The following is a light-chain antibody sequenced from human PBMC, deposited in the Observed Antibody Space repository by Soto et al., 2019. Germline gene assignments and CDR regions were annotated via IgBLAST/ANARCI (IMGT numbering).Light chain of an antibody. V-gene: IGLV4-60*02. J-gene: IGLJ1*01. CDR3: VTCDTTTRV. Sequence: QPVLAQSSSASASLGSSVRLTCTLSSGHSTYIIAWHQQQPGKAPRYWMNLEGSGSYNKGSGVPDRFSGSSSGADRYLTISSLQFEDEADYYCVTCDTTTRVFGAGTKLTVL. CDR1: SGHSTYI. CDR2: LEGSGSY.